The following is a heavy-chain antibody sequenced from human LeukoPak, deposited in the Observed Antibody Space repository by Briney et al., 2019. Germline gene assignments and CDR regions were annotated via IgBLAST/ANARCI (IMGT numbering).Heavy chain of an antibody. D-gene: IGHD6-6*01. CDR3: AKDLGIAARRGDY. CDR2: ISGSGGST. V-gene: IGHV3-23*01. CDR1: GFTFSSYA. Sequence: GGSLRLSCAASGFTFSSYAMSWVRQAPGKGLEWVSAISGSGGSTYYADSVKGRLPISRDNSKTTLYLQMNSLRAEDTAVYYCAKDLGIAARRGDYWGQGTLVTVSS. J-gene: IGHJ4*02.